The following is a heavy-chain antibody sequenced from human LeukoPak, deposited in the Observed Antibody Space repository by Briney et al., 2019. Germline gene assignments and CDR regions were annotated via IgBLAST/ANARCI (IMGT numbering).Heavy chain of an antibody. J-gene: IGHJ5*02. CDR3: AKGGEMATIRGGNWFDH. CDR1: GFTSDDYA. Sequence: GGSLRLSCAASGFTSDDYAMHWVRQAPGKGLEWVSGISWNSGSIGYADSVKGRFIISRDNAKNSLYLQMNSLRAEDTALYYCAKGGEMATIRGGNWFDHWGQGTLVTVSS. V-gene: IGHV3-9*02. CDR2: ISWNSGSI. D-gene: IGHD5-24*01.